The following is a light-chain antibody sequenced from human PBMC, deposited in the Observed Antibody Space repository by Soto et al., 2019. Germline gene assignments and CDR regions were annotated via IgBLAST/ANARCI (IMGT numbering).Light chain of an antibody. CDR2: GAS. Sequence: EIVLTQSPGTLSLSPGERATLSCRASQSVSTNYLAWYQRKPGQAPRLLIYGASSRATDIPNRFSGSGSGTDFTLTTTILKAEDFAVYYCQQYGSSPPTFGQGTKVEIK. V-gene: IGKV3-20*01. CDR1: QSVSTNY. CDR3: QQYGSSPPT. J-gene: IGKJ1*01.